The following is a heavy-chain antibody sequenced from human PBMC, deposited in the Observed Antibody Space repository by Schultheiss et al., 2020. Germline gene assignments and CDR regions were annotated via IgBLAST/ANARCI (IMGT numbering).Heavy chain of an antibody. CDR1: GFTFSSYG. V-gene: IGHV3-33*08. Sequence: GESLRLSCAASGFTFSSYGMHWVRQAPGKGLEWVAVIWYDGSNKYYADSVKGRFTISRDNSKNTLYLQMNSLRAEDTAVYYCARESYDFWSGYYSRAVGYGMDVWGQGTTVTVSS. CDR2: IWYDGSNK. CDR3: ARESYDFWSGYYSRAVGYGMDV. J-gene: IGHJ6*02. D-gene: IGHD3-3*01.